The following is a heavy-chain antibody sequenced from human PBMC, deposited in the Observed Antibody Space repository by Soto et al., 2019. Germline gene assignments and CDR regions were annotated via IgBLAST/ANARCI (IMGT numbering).Heavy chain of an antibody. Sequence: QVQLQESGPGLVKPSQTLSLTCVVSGGSISSGGYYWTWIRQHPGKGLEWIGYIYYTESTYYNPSLTSRVTISVDTSKNLFSLKLSSVTAADTAVYYCARRAGNWFDPWGQGTLVTVSS. CDR3: ARRAGNWFDP. CDR1: GGSISSGGYY. CDR2: IYYTEST. J-gene: IGHJ5*02. V-gene: IGHV4-31*11.